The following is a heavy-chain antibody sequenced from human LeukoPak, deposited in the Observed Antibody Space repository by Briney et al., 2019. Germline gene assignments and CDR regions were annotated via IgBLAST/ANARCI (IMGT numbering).Heavy chain of an antibody. CDR1: GGSINSYY. J-gene: IGHJ4*02. V-gene: IGHV4-59*01. CDR3: ARTPRGYSYGHYFDY. D-gene: IGHD5-18*01. CDR2: IFYSGST. Sequence: SETLSLTCTVSGGSINSYYWSWIRQPPGKGLEWIGYIFYSGSTSYNPSLKSRVTISVDTSKNQFSLKLNSVTAADTAVYYCARTPRGYSYGHYFDYWGQGTLVTVSS.